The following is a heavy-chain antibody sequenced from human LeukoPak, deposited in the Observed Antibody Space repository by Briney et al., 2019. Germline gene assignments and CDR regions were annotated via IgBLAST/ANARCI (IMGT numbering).Heavy chain of an antibody. D-gene: IGHD3-9*01. Sequence: SETLSLTCTVSGGSISPYYWSWIRQPPGKGLEWIGYIYYSGSTNSNPSLQSRVTISVDRSRNQFSLKLTSVTAADTAVYYCARAPGILSGYWRFDYWGHGTLVTVSS. J-gene: IGHJ5*01. CDR3: ARAPGILSGYWRFDY. V-gene: IGHV4-59*01. CDR1: GGSISPYY. CDR2: IYYSGST.